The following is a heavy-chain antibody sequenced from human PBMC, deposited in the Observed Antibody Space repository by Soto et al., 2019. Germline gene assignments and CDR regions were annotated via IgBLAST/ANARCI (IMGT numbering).Heavy chain of an antibody. CDR1: GYTFTGYF. D-gene: IGHD1-1*01. CDR2: INPNSGAT. J-gene: IGHJ1*01. CDR3: ASGGGTTLDPLP. V-gene: IGHV1-2*02. Sequence: ASVKVSCKASGYTFTGYFIHWVRQAPGQGLEWMGWINPNSGATKYAQKFQGRVTMTRDTSINTAHMELSSLRSDDTAVYYCASGGGTTLDPLPWGQGTLVTVSS.